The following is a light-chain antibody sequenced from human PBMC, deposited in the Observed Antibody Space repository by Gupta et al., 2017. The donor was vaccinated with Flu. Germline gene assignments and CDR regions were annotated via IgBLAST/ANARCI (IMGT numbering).Light chain of an antibody. Sequence: GDRITITWRGSQTISRYLNWYEQKPGKAPKLLIYAASRLQSGVPSRFSGSGSGTDFTLTISSLQPEDFASYYCQQTDSTPHTFGGGTKVEIK. V-gene: IGKV1-39*01. CDR3: QQTDSTPHT. CDR2: AAS. J-gene: IGKJ4*01. CDR1: QTISRY.